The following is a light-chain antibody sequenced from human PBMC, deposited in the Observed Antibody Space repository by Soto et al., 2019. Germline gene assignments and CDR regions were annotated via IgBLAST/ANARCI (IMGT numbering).Light chain of an antibody. Sequence: QSALTQPASVSGSPGQSITISCTGTSSDVGSYNLVSWYQQHPGKAPKLMIYEGSKRPSGVSNRFSGSKSGNTASLTISGTRGGEEVDYCCFSFLGISICAYVFGSGSNVTVL. CDR3: FSFLGISICAYV. V-gene: IGLV2-23*01. CDR2: EGS. CDR1: SSDVGSYNL. J-gene: IGLJ1*01.